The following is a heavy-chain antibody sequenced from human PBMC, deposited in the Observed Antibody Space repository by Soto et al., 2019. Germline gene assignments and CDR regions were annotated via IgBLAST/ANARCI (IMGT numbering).Heavy chain of an antibody. CDR2: ITPDGSYT. Sequence: EVQLVESRGGLVQPGGSLRLSCATSGFTFSNYWMHWVRQVPGKGLMWVSRITPDGSYTSYADSVKGRFTISRDNAKNTLYLQMNGLRVEDTAIYYCASDLIIVDTPGDDFDYWGQGTLVAVSS. V-gene: IGHV3-74*01. J-gene: IGHJ4*02. D-gene: IGHD5-12*01. CDR3: ASDLIIVDTPGDDFDY. CDR1: GFTFSNYW.